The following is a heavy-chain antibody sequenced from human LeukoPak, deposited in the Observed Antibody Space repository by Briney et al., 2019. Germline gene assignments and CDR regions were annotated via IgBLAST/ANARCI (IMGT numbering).Heavy chain of an antibody. Sequence: GGSLRLSCAASGFTVSSNYMSWVRQAPGKGLEWVSVIYSGGNTYYADSVKGRFTISRDNSKNTLYLQMSSLRVEDTAVYYCASGYSNSWYSADFDYWGQGTLVTVSS. J-gene: IGHJ4*02. D-gene: IGHD6-13*01. CDR3: ASGYSNSWYSADFDY. V-gene: IGHV3-66*01. CDR2: IYSGGNT. CDR1: GFTVSSNY.